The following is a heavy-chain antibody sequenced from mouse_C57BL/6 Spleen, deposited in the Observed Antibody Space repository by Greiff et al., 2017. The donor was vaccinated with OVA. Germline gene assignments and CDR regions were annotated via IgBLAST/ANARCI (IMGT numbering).Heavy chain of an antibody. CDR3: ARQTLTTVVAFDY. J-gene: IGHJ2*01. Sequence: QVQLQQPGAELVKPGASVKMSCKASGYTFTSYWITWVKQRPGQGLEWIGDIYPGSGSTNYNEKFKSKATLTVDTSSSTAYMQLSSLTSEDSAVYYRARQTLTTVVAFDYWGQGTTLTVSS. CDR2: IYPGSGST. CDR1: GYTFTSYW. V-gene: IGHV1-55*01. D-gene: IGHD1-1*01.